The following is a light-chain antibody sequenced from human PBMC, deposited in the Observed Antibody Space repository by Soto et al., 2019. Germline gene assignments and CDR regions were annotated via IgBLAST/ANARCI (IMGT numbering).Light chain of an antibody. J-gene: IGKJ1*01. CDR3: QQTYRSLRT. V-gene: IGKV1-39*01. CDR2: GAS. CDR1: QRVSNS. Sequence: DIQMTQSPSSLSASVGDTITITCRASQRVSNSLTGYQHKPGKAPKLLIFGASSLQVGVPSRFSGSGFETDFTLTISSLQPEDFAIYYCQQTYRSLRTFGQGTKVEMK.